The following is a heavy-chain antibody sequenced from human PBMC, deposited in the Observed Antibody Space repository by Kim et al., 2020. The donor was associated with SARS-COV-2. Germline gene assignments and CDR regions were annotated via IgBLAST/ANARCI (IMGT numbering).Heavy chain of an antibody. J-gene: IGHJ4*02. D-gene: IGHD6-13*01. V-gene: IGHV3-23*01. CDR3: AKDPVAAAGTSDY. Sequence: YADSVKGLFTISRDNSNTQQYLQRNSLRAEDTAVYYCAKDPVAAAGTSDYWGQGTLVTVSS.